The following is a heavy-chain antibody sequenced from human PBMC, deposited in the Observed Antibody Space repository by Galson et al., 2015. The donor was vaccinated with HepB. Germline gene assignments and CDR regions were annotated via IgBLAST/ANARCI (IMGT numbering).Heavy chain of an antibody. CDR2: ISDDGSDK. Sequence: SLRLSCAASGFTFSTYVIHWVRQTPGKGLEWVAVISDDGSDKHYADSVKGRFTISRDNSKNTLYLQMNSLRPEDTAVYYCATIGHASTWYPDYYYYGMDVWGQGTTVTVSS. CDR3: ATIGHASTWYPDYYYYGMDV. V-gene: IGHV3-30*03. D-gene: IGHD6-13*01. CDR1: GFTFSTYV. J-gene: IGHJ6*02.